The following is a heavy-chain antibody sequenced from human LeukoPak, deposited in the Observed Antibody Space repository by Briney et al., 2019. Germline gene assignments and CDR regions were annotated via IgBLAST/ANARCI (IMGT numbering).Heavy chain of an antibody. V-gene: IGHV4-4*02. CDR3: VRHRTMVRGVRPRGAFDI. CDR2: IHHSGSI. Sequence: SETLSLTCAVSGVSISSNLWWTWVRQPPGKGLEWIAEIHHSGSINYNPSLKSRVTISVDTSKNQFSLKLSSVTAADTAVYYCVRHRTMVRGVRPRGAFDIWGQGTMVTVSS. CDR1: GVSISSNLW. J-gene: IGHJ3*02. D-gene: IGHD3-10*01.